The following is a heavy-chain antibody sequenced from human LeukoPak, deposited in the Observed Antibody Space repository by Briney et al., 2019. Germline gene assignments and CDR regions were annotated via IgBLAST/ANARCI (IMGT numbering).Heavy chain of an antibody. CDR3: ARYYYDSSGDY. Sequence: GGSLRLSCAVSVFPFSNYGMHGVRRAPGKGLEWVAVIWYEGSQKYYAASVKGRFTTYRDDTTNTLFLQMNSLRVEQTAVYYCARYYYDSSGDYWGQGTLGTVSS. CDR1: VFPFSNYG. D-gene: IGHD3-22*01. CDR2: IWYEGSQK. J-gene: IGHJ4*02. V-gene: IGHV3-33*02.